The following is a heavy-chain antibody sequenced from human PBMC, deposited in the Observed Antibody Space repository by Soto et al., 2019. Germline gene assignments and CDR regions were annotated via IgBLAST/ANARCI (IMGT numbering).Heavy chain of an antibody. D-gene: IGHD1-7*01. CDR3: ARESGENWSYEAY. V-gene: IGHV4-4*07. CDR2: LHASGSI. J-gene: IGHJ4*02. Sequence: QVQLQESGPGLVKPSETLSLTCSVSGGFMSDYSWSWIRQPADKGLEWIGRLHASGSIQYAPSFNSRVTMSLDTSKNQFSLSLRSVTAADTAVYYCARESGENWSYEAYWGQGTLVTVSS. CDR1: GGFMSDYS.